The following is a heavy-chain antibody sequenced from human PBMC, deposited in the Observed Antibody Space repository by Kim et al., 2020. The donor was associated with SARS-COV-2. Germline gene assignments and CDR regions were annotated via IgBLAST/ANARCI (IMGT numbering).Heavy chain of an antibody. CDR1: GGSISSSSYY. CDR2: IYYSGST. J-gene: IGHJ4*02. CDR3: AREEVWFGELLLFDY. Sequence: SETLSLTCTVSGGSISSSSYYWGWIRQPPGKGLEWIGSIYYSGSTYYNPSLKSRVTISVDTSKNQFSLKLSSVTAADTAVYYCAREEVWFGELLLFDYWGQGTLVTVSS. D-gene: IGHD3-10*01. V-gene: IGHV4-39*07.